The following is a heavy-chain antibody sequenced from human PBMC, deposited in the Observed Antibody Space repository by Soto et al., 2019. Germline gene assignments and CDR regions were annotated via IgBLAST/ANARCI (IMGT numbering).Heavy chain of an antibody. CDR2: ISYDGSNK. Sequence: GGSLRLSCAASGFTFSSYAMHWVRQAPGKGLEWVAVISYDGSNKYYADSVKGRFTISRDNSKNTLYLQMNSLRAEDTAVYYCARGTGGYDFWSGYNMHFDYWGQGTLVTVSS. CDR3: ARGTGGYDFWSGYNMHFDY. CDR1: GFTFSSYA. D-gene: IGHD3-3*01. J-gene: IGHJ4*02. V-gene: IGHV3-30-3*01.